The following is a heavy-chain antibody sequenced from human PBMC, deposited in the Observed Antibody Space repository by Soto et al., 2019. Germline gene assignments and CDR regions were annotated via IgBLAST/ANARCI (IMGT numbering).Heavy chain of an antibody. J-gene: IGHJ4*02. Sequence: SETLSLTCTVSGGSISSSSYYWGWIRQPPGKGLEWIGSIYYSGSTYYNPSLKSRVTISVDTSKNQFSLKLSSVTAADTAVYYCARLGASARYSYGYELDYWGQGTLVTVSS. CDR3: ARLGASARYSYGYELDY. CDR1: GGSISSSSYY. V-gene: IGHV4-39*01. D-gene: IGHD5-18*01. CDR2: IYYSGST.